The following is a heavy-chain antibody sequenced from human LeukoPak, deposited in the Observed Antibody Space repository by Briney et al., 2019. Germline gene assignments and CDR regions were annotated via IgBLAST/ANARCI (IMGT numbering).Heavy chain of an antibody. Sequence: PSETLSLTCAVYGGSFSGYYWSWIRQPPGKGLEWIGEINHSGSTYYNPSLKSRVTISVDRSKNQFSLKLSSVTAADTAVYYCARAGSSGAFDYWGQGTLVTVSS. J-gene: IGHJ4*02. D-gene: IGHD6-6*01. V-gene: IGHV4-34*01. CDR2: INHSGST. CDR3: ARAGSSGAFDY. CDR1: GGSFSGYY.